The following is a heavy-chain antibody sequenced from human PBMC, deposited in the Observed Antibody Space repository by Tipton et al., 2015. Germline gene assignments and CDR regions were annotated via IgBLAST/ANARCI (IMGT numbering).Heavy chain of an antibody. D-gene: IGHD4-23*01. CDR3: ARARGRHGGLVDS. Sequence: TLSLTCTVSSDSINKYYWSWIRRPPGKELQWIGYIQYSGGTNYNPSLESRVSMSVDTSKTQFSLEMRSVTATDTAVYYCARARGRHGGLVDSWGQGTLVTVSS. CDR2: IQYSGGT. CDR1: SDSINKYY. J-gene: IGHJ4*02. V-gene: IGHV4-59*01.